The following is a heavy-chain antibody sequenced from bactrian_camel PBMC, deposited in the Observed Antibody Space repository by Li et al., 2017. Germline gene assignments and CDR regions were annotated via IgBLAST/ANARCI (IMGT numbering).Heavy chain of an antibody. D-gene: IGHD6*01. CDR1: GFTFSTAT. Sequence: HVQLVESGGGLVQPGGSLRLSCAASGFTFSTATMSWVRQAPGKGLECVSTIRSDGSNTYYADSVKGRFTISRDNAKNTVYLQMNSLKSEDTALYYCATGGNRWFGNWGQGTQVTVS. CDR3: ATGGNRWFGN. CDR2: IRSDGSNT. J-gene: IGHJ6*01. V-gene: IGHV3-2*01.